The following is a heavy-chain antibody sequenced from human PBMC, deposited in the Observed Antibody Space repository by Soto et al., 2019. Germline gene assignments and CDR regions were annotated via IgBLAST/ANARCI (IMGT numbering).Heavy chain of an antibody. CDR2: ISSSGSTI. CDR1: GFTFSDYY. V-gene: IGHV3-11*01. Sequence: GWSLRLSCAASGFTFSDYYMSWIRQAPGKGLEWVSYISSSGSTIYYADSVKGRFTISRDNAKNSLYLQMNSLRAEDTAVYYCARLGYYDFPHDYYGMDVWGQGTTVTVSS. D-gene: IGHD3-3*01. J-gene: IGHJ6*02. CDR3: ARLGYYDFPHDYYGMDV.